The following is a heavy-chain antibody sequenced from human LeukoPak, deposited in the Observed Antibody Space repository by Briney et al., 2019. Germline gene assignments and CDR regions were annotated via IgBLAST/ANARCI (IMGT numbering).Heavy chain of an antibody. Sequence: GGSLRLSCAASGFTFSSYGMSWVRQAPGKGLEWVSASSSGSTYYADSVRGRFIISRDNSKNTLYLQMNSLRAEDTAVYYCAKAGETYYDILTGYYYYYYMDVWGKGTTVTISS. CDR1: GFTFSSYG. CDR2: SSSGST. J-gene: IGHJ6*03. CDR3: AKAGETYYDILTGYYYYYYMDV. D-gene: IGHD3-9*01. V-gene: IGHV3-23*01.